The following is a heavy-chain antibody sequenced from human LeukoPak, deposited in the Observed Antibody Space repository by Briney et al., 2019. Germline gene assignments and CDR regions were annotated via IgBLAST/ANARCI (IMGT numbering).Heavy chain of an antibody. D-gene: IGHD6-13*01. V-gene: IGHV3-23*01. J-gene: IGHJ4*02. CDR2: ISASGGTT. Sequence: GGSVKLSCAASGFSLNNYAMNWARQATGKGLEWVSAISASGGTTYNSDSVKGRFTISRDSAKNTLYLQINSQRAEDSAVYYCAKASSSWYSDFDYWGRGTLVTVSS. CDR3: AKASSSWYSDFDY. CDR1: GFSLNNYA.